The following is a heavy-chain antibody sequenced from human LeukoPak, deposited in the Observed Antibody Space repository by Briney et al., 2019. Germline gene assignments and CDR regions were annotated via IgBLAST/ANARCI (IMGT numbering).Heavy chain of an antibody. J-gene: IGHJ4*02. CDR1: GFTFSDYY. V-gene: IGHV3-11*01. CDR2: ISSSGSTI. CDR3: ARANPHCSGGSCFRPLDY. D-gene: IGHD2-15*01. Sequence: GGSLRLSCAASGFTFSDYYMSWIRQAPGKGLEWVSYISSSGSTIYYADSVKGRFTISRDNAKNSLYLQMNSLRAEDTAVYYCARANPHCSGGSCFRPLDYWAREPWSPSPQ.